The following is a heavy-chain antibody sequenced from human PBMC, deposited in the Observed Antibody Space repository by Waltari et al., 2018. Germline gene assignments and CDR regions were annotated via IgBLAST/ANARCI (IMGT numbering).Heavy chain of an antibody. Sequence: QVQLRESGPGLVTPPPTMSPTCTVSGGFIGSGGYYWSWIRQHPGKGLEWIGYIYYSGSTYYNPSLKSLVTISVDTSKNQFSLKLSSVTAADTAVYYCARGVGARGYMDVWGKGTTVTVSS. J-gene: IGHJ6*03. CDR3: ARGVGARGYMDV. D-gene: IGHD1-26*01. CDR1: GGFIGSGGYY. V-gene: IGHV4-31*01. CDR2: IYYSGST.